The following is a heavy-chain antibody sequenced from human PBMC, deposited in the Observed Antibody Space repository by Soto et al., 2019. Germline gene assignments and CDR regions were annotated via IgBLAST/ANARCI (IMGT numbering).Heavy chain of an antibody. CDR2: ISSGGGST. V-gene: IGHV3-23*01. J-gene: IGHJ4*02. D-gene: IGHD3-9*01. CDR3: AKDTIPFDY. Sequence: EVPLLESGGGLVQPGGSLRLSCAASGFTFSTYAMNWVRQAPGKGLEWLSGISSGGGSTYYADSVKGRFTISRDNSKNTVYLQMNSLGVEDTAIYYCAKDTIPFDYWGQGTLVTVSS. CDR1: GFTFSTYA.